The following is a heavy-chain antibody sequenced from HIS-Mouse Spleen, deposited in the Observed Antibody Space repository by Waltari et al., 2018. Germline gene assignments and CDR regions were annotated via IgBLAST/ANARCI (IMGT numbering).Heavy chain of an antibody. CDR1: GYTFTSYD. V-gene: IGHV1-8*01. Sequence: QVQLVQSGAEVKKPGTSVKVSCKASGYTFTSYDINWVRQATGQGLAWMGWMNPNSGNTGYAQKFQGRVTMTRNTSISTAYMELSSLRSEDTAVYYCARGHDYSNYFDYWGQGTLVTVSS. J-gene: IGHJ4*02. CDR2: MNPNSGNT. CDR3: ARGHDYSNYFDY. D-gene: IGHD4-4*01.